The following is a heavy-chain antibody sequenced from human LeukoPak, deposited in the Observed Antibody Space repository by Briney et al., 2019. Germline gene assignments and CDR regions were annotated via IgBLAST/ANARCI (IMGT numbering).Heavy chain of an antibody. CDR3: ARDGRCGGDCYAS. J-gene: IGHJ4*02. V-gene: IGHV3-21*01. D-gene: IGHD2-21*02. CDR1: GFSFSSST. Sequence: PGGSLRLSCAASGFSFSSSTMNWVRQAPGKGLEWVSIISSSSSYIYYADSVKGRFTISRDNAKNALYLQMNSLRVEDTAVYYCARDGRCGGDCYASWGQGTLVTVSS. CDR2: ISSSSSYI.